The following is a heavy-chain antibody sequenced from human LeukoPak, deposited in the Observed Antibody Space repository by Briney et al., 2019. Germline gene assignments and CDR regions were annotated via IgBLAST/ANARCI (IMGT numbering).Heavy chain of an antibody. V-gene: IGHV3-43*01. CDR1: GFTFDDYT. D-gene: IGHD6-13*01. J-gene: IGHJ4*02. CDR3: AKDRFSRVSSSWPDY. Sequence: PGGSLRLSCAASGFTFDDYTMHWVRQAPGKGLEWVSLISWDGGSTYYADSVKGRFTISRDNSKNSLYLQMNSLRTEDTALYYCAKDRFSRVSSSWPDYWGQGTLVTVSS. CDR2: ISWDGGST.